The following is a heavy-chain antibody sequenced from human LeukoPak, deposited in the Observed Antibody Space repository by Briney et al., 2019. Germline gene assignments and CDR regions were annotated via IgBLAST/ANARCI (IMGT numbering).Heavy chain of an antibody. Sequence: PSETLSLTCTVSGGSISSYYWSWIRQPAGKGLEWIGRIYTSGSTNYNPSLKSRVTMSVDTSKNQFSLKLSSVTAADTAVYYCARAKDSSGYYYVRAARKYYFDYWGQGTLVTVSS. CDR3: ARAKDSSGYYYVRAARKYYFDY. CDR1: GGSISSYY. V-gene: IGHV4-4*07. CDR2: IYTSGST. D-gene: IGHD3-22*01. J-gene: IGHJ4*02.